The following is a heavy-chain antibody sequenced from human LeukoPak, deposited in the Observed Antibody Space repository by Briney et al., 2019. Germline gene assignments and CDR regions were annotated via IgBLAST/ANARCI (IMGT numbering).Heavy chain of an antibody. CDR2: IKRKAVGGTA. CDR3: ARDWYHAFDF. CDR1: GFTFSSYS. D-gene: IGHD3-9*01. J-gene: IGHJ3*01. Sequence: GGSLRLSCAASGFTFSSYSMNWVRQAPGKGLEWVARIKRKAVGGTADYAAPVKGRFTISRDDSENMLYLQMNSLKIEDTAVYYCARDWYHAFDFWGQGTTVTVSS. V-gene: IGHV3-15*07.